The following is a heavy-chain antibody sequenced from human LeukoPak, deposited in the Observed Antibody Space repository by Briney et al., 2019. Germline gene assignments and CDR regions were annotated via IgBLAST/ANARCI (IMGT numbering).Heavy chain of an antibody. CDR3: ARDRPPYDFWSGYPFYYYYYMDV. V-gene: IGHV3-21*01. CDR1: GFTFSRYS. D-gene: IGHD3-3*01. Sequence: PGGSLRLSCAASGFTFSRYSMNWVRQAPGKGLEWVSSISSSSSYIYYADSVKGRFAISRDNAKNSLYLQMNSLRAEDTAVYYCARDRPPYDFWSGYPFYYYYYMDVWGKGTTVTVSS. CDR2: ISSSSSYI. J-gene: IGHJ6*03.